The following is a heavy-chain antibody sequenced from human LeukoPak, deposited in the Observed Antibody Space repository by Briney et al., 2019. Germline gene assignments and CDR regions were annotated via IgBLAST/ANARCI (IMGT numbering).Heavy chain of an antibody. CDR3: ARDPPSPPVPAAWSVAPTQPSGVV. CDR2: ISSSSSYI. Sequence: PGGSLRLSCAASGFTFSSYSMNWVRQAPGKGLEWVSSISSSSSYIYYADSVKGRFTISRDNAKNSLYLQMNSLRAEDTAVYYCARDPPSPPVPAAWSVAPTQPSGVVWGKGTTVTVSS. V-gene: IGHV3-21*01. J-gene: IGHJ6*04. CDR1: GFTFSSYS. D-gene: IGHD2-2*01.